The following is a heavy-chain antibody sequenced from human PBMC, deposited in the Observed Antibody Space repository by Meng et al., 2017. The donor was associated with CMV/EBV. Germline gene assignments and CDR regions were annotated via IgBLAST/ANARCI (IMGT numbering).Heavy chain of an antibody. V-gene: IGHV3-48*04. Sequence: GGSLRLSCAASGFTFSSYSMNWVRQAPGKGLEWVSYISSSSTIYYADSVKGRFTISRDNAKNSLYLQMNSLRAEDTAVYYCARDFSGYDFNYWGQGTLVTVSS. CDR3: ARDFSGYDFNY. CDR1: GFTFSSYS. CDR2: ISSSSTI. J-gene: IGHJ4*02. D-gene: IGHD5-12*01.